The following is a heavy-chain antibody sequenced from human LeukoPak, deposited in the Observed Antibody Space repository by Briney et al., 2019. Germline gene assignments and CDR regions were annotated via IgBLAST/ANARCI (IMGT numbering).Heavy chain of an antibody. CDR1: GYTFTSYG. J-gene: IGHJ6*03. V-gene: IGHV1-2*02. CDR3: ARGATAGRFSLRPTGAYYMDV. Sequence: ASVKVSCKASGYTFTSYGISWVRQAPGQGLEWMGWINPNSGGTNCAQKFQGRVTMARDTSINTAYMELSSLRFDDTAVYYCARGATAGRFSLRPTGAYYMDVWGKGTTVTVSS. CDR2: INPNSGGT. D-gene: IGHD6-13*01.